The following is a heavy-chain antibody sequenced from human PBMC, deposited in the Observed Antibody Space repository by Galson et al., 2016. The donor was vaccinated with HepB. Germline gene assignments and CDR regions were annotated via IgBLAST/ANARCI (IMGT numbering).Heavy chain of an antibody. Sequence: SLRLSCAASGFIFSGSAIHWVRQASGKGLEWVGRIRSKAINYATAYAASVEGRFTITRDDSKTTAYLQMNSLKTEDTAVYYCVRHGLLRSGSTDHYGMDVWGQGTTVTVSS. CDR2: IRSKAINYAT. J-gene: IGHJ6*02. D-gene: IGHD1-26*01. V-gene: IGHV3-73*01. CDR3: VRHGLLRSGSTDHYGMDV. CDR1: GFIFSGSA.